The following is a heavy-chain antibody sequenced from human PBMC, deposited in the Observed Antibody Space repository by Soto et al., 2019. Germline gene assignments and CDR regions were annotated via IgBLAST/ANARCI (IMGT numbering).Heavy chain of an antibody. CDR1: GFTFSSYG. D-gene: IGHD1-7*01. Sequence: QVQLVESGGGAVQPGRSLRLSCAASGFTFSSYGMHWVRQAPGKGLEWVAVISYDGSNKYYADSVKGRFTISRDNSKNTLYLQLKSLRAEDTAVYDCAKDLLRLELYYYDGMDVWGQGTTVTVSS. CDR3: AKDLLRLELYYYDGMDV. V-gene: IGHV3-30*18. J-gene: IGHJ6*02. CDR2: ISYDGSNK.